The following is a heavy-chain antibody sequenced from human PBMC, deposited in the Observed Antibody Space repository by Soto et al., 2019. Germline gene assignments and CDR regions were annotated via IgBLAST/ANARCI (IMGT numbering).Heavy chain of an antibody. D-gene: IGHD3-3*01. J-gene: IGHJ6*02. CDR3: ARRDSKGEFCSAPDYGMDV. CDR1: GGSISSGDYY. CDR2: IYYSGST. Sequence: PSETLSLTCTVSGGSISSGDYYWSWIRQPPGKGLEWIGYIYYSGSTYYNPSLKSRVTISVDTSKNQFSLKLSSVTAADTAVYYCARRDSKGEFCSAPDYGMDVWGQGTTVTVSS. V-gene: IGHV4-30-4*01.